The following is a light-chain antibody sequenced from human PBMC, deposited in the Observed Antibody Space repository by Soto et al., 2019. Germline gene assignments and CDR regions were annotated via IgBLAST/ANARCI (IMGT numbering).Light chain of an antibody. CDR3: QQRSTGPPLS. J-gene: IGKJ4*01. V-gene: IGKV3-11*01. CDR1: QSVSSSF. Sequence: EIVLTQSPGTLSLSPGERATLSCRASQSVSSSFLAWYQQKPGQAPRLLIYGASNRATGIPARFSGSGSGTDFTLTISSLEPEAFAVYYCQQRSTGPPLSFGVGTKVDIK. CDR2: GAS.